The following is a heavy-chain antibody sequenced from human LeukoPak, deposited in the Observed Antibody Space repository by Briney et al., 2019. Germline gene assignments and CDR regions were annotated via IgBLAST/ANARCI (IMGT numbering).Heavy chain of an antibody. CDR2: IIPILGIA. CDR3: ARGIAVAGTSWFDP. Sequence: SVKVSCKASGGTFSSYAISWVRQAPGQGLEWMGRIIPILGIANYAQKFQGRVTITADKSTSTAYMELSSLRSEDTAVYYCARGIAVAGTSWFDPWGQGTLVTVSS. D-gene: IGHD6-19*01. CDR1: GGTFSSYA. V-gene: IGHV1-69*04. J-gene: IGHJ5*02.